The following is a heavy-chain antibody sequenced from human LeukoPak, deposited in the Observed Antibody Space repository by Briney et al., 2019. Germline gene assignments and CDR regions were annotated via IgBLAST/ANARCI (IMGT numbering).Heavy chain of an antibody. V-gene: IGHV3-7*01. J-gene: IGHJ4*02. CDR3: ARDGGNSGYDLFDY. Sequence: GGSLRLSRAASGFTFTRFWMTWVRQAQGKGLEWVANINRDGSETFYADSVRGRFTMSRDNARNSVYLQMNSLRVEDTAVYYCARDGGNSGYDLFDYWGQGTLVTVSS. CDR1: GFTFTRFW. CDR2: INRDGSET. D-gene: IGHD5-12*01.